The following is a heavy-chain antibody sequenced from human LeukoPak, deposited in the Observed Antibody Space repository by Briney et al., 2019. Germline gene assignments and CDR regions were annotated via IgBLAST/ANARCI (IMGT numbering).Heavy chain of an antibody. CDR2: IYPGDSDT. CDR1: GYSFTNYW. Sequence: GESLKISCKGSGYSFTNYWIGWVRQMPGKGLEWMGIIYPGDSDTRYSPSFQGQVTISVDKSISTAYLQWSSLRASDTAMYYCARLNLVVAIDYWAREPWSPSPQ. D-gene: IGHD3-22*01. V-gene: IGHV5-51*01. CDR3: ARLNLVVAIDY. J-gene: IGHJ4*02.